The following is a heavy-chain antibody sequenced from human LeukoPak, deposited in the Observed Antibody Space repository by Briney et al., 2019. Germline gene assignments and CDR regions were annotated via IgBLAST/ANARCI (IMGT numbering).Heavy chain of an antibody. Sequence: GASVKVSCKASGYTFTGYYMHWVRQAPGQGLEWMGWINPNSGGTNYAQKFQGRVTMTRDTSISTAYMELSRLRSDDTAVYYCARVTQVYCSDGSCYSTGYNWFDPWGQGALVTVSS. CDR2: INPNSGGT. CDR3: ARVTQVYCSDGSCYSTGYNWFDP. J-gene: IGHJ5*02. V-gene: IGHV1-2*02. D-gene: IGHD2-15*01. CDR1: GYTFTGYY.